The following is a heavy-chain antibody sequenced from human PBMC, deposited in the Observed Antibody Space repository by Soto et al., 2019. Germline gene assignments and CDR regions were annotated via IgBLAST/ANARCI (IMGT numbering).Heavy chain of an antibody. CDR1: GYTFTSYG. CDR3: AAEYYYGSSDPKGLIY. CDR2: ISAYNGNT. Sequence: ASVKVSCKASGYTFTSYGISWVRQAPGQGLEWMGWISAYNGNTNYAQKLQGRVTMTTDTSTSTAYMELRSLRSDDTAVYYCAAEYYYGSSDPKGLIYWGQGTLVTVSS. D-gene: IGHD3-22*01. V-gene: IGHV1-18*01. J-gene: IGHJ4*02.